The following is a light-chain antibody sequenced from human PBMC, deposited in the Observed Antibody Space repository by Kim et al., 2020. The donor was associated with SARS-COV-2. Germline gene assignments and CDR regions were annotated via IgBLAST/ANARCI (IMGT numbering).Light chain of an antibody. Sequence: ASIGDRVTIPCRASQVISNSLAWYQQKPGKAPKLLLSVASDLESGVPSRFRGSGSGTDYTLTISSLQPEDFATYYCQQCYSSPWTFGQGTKVDIK. CDR1: QVISNS. J-gene: IGKJ1*01. CDR3: QQCYSSPWT. CDR2: VAS. V-gene: IGKV1-NL1*01.